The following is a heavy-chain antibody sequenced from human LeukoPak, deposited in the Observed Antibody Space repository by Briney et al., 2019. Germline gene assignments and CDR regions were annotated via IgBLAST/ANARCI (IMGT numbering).Heavy chain of an antibody. CDR3: ATTWGVAFDI. V-gene: IGHV3-53*01. J-gene: IGHJ3*02. D-gene: IGHD3-16*01. Sequence: VGSLRLSCAASGFTVSTNYMSWVRQAPGKGLEWISVIYGGGSTYYADSVKGRFTISRDNSKNTPYLQVNSLRAEDTAVYYCATTWGVAFDIWGQGTLVTVSS. CDR1: GFTVSTNY. CDR2: IYGGGST.